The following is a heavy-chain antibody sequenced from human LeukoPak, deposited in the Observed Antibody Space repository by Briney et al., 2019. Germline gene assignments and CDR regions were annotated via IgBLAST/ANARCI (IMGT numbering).Heavy chain of an antibody. CDR2: IYYSGST. Sequence: SETLSLTCTVSGGSISSYYWSWIRQPPGKGLEWIGYIYYSGSTNYNPSLKSRVTISVDTSKNQFSLKLSSVTAADTAVYYCARVVGDSSSWKYYYYGMDVWGQGTTVTVSS. D-gene: IGHD6-13*01. CDR3: ARVVGDSSSWKYYYYGMDV. J-gene: IGHJ6*02. V-gene: IGHV4-59*01. CDR1: GGSISSYY.